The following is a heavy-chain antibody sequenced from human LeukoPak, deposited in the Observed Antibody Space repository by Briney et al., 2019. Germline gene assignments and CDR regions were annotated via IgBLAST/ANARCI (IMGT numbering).Heavy chain of an antibody. D-gene: IGHD2-21*02. V-gene: IGHV4-61*01. CDR3: ARSRTYCGGDCPFDY. Sequence: SETLSLTCTVSGGSVSSGSYYWSWIRQPPGKGLEWIAYIYYSGSTNYNPSLKSRVTISVDTSKNQFSLKLSSVTAADTAVYYCARSRTYCGGDCPFDYWGQGTLVTVSS. CDR1: GGSVSSGSYY. CDR2: IYYSGST. J-gene: IGHJ4*02.